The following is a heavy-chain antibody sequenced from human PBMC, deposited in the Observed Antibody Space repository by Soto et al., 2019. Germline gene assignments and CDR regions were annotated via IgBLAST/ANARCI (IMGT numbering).Heavy chain of an antibody. Sequence: QVQLVQSGAEVKKPGASVKVSCKASGYTFTSYGISWVRQAPGQGLEWMGWISAYNGNTNYAQKLQGRVTMTTDTSTSKAYMELRGLRADDTAVYSCAREGQGYCISTGCYVYHYYGMDVWGQGTTVTVSS. J-gene: IGHJ6*02. CDR1: GYTFTSYG. CDR3: AREGQGYCISTGCYVYHYYGMDV. CDR2: ISAYNGNT. V-gene: IGHV1-18*01. D-gene: IGHD2-2*01.